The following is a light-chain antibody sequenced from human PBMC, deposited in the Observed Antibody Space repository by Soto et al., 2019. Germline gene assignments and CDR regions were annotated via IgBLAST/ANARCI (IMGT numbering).Light chain of an antibody. V-gene: IGLV2-11*01. Sequence: QSALTQPRSVSGSPGQSVTISCTGTSSDVGAYDYVSWYQQHPGKAPKLMIYDVFTRPSGVPDRFSGAKSGNTASLTISGLQAEDEADYYCSSYAGIYIHVAIGGGTKVTVL. CDR1: SSDVGAYDY. CDR2: DVF. J-gene: IGLJ2*01. CDR3: SSYAGIYIHVA.